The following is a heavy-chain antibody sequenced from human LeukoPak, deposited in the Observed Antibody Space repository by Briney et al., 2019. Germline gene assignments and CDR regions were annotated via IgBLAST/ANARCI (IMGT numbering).Heavy chain of an antibody. CDR1: GYNFTIYW. D-gene: IGHD3-10*01. CDR2: IYPGDSDT. V-gene: IGHV5-51*01. CDR3: ARRGSVDAFDI. J-gene: IGHJ3*02. Sequence: GESLQISCKGSGYNFTIYWIAWVRQMPGKGLEWMGIIYPGDSDTTYSPSFQGQVTISADKSINTAYVHWSSLKASDTAMYYCARRGSVDAFDIWGQGTMVTVSS.